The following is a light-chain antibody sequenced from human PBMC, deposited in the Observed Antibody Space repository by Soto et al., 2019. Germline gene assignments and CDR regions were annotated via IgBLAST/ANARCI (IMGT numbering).Light chain of an antibody. V-gene: IGLV2-14*03. CDR2: DVS. CDR1: SSDVGGYNS. J-gene: IGLJ1*01. CDR3: KSYTTRGTYV. Sequence: QSVLTQPASVSGSPGQSITISCTGTSSDVGGYNSVSWYQHHPGKAPKLMIYDVSNRSSGVSSRFSGSKSDNTASLTISGLQAEDEADYYCKSYTTRGTYVFATGTKVTVL.